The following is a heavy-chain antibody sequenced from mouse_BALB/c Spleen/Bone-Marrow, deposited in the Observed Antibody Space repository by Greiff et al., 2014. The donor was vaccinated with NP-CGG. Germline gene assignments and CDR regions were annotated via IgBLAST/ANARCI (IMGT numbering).Heavy chain of an antibody. Sequence: VQLQQSGAELMKPGASVKISCKATGYTFSSYWIEWVKQRPGHGLEWIGEILPGSGSTNYNEKFKDKATFTADTSSNTAYMQPSTPTSGYSAVYFCERGAVLWYLVVGGAGPTVPVP. CDR3: ERGAVLWYLVV. CDR2: ILPGSGST. J-gene: IGHJ1*01. V-gene: IGHV1-9*01. CDR1: GYTFSSYW.